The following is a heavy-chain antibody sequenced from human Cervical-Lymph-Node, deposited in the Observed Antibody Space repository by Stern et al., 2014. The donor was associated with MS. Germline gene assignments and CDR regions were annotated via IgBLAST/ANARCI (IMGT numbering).Heavy chain of an antibody. CDR3: ASEKCTSASCYLS. Sequence: VQLVESGGGLVKPGGTLSLSCAASGFTFSADFMTWIRQAPGKGLDWVSYISSSGPTVHCADSVKGRFTISRDNANNTLSLQMNSLRAEDTAVYYCASEKCTSASCYLSWGQGALVTVSS. CDR1: GFTFSADF. J-gene: IGHJ1*01. D-gene: IGHD2-2*01. V-gene: IGHV3-11*01. CDR2: ISSSGPTV.